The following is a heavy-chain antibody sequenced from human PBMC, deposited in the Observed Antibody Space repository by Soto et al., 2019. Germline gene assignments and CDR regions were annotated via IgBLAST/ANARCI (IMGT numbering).Heavy chain of an antibody. CDR2: IIPILGTA. Sequence: QVQLVQSGAEVKKPGSSVKVSCKASGVTVSSYTISWVRQAPGQGLEWMGRIIPILGTANYAQKFQGRVTITADRSTSTAYMDLTSLRSDDTAVYYCATNLPDGYMVPDCWGPGTLVTVSS. D-gene: IGHD5-12*01. CDR3: ATNLPDGYMVPDC. V-gene: IGHV1-69*08. J-gene: IGHJ4*02. CDR1: GVTVSSYT.